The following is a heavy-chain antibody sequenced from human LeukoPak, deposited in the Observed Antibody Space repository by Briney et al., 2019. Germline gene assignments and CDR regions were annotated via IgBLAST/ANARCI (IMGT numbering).Heavy chain of an antibody. D-gene: IGHD3-22*01. Sequence: SETLSLTCTVSGGSISSSSYSWGWIRQPPGKGLEWIGYIYYSGSTNYNPSLKSRVTISVDTSKNQFSLKLSSVTAADTAVYCCARDSSGYYYGYYYYYMDVWGKGTTVTVSS. V-gene: IGHV4-61*05. CDR2: IYYSGST. CDR1: GGSISSSSYS. CDR3: ARDSSGYYYGYYYYYMDV. J-gene: IGHJ6*03.